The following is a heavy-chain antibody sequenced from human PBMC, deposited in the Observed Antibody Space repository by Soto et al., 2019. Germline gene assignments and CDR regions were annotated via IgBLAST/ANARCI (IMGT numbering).Heavy chain of an antibody. J-gene: IGHJ5*02. CDR1: GYSFTSYW. V-gene: IGHV5-51*01. CDR3: ASTGWFGDQRSWFDP. CDR2: IYPGDSDT. Sequence: GESLKISCKGSGYSFTSYWIGWVRQMPGKGLEWMGIIYPGDSDTRYSPSFQGQVTISADKSISTAYLQWSSLKASDTAMYYCASTGWFGDQRSWFDPWGQGTLVTVSS. D-gene: IGHD3-10*01.